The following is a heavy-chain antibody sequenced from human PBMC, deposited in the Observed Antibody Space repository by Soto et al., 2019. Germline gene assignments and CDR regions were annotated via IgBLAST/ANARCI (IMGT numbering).Heavy chain of an antibody. V-gene: IGHV4-61*01. CDR1: GGSVSSDTHY. CDR2: IYSSGST. CDR3: ARFVRSCSGTTCYTRADV. Sequence: SETLSLTCTVSGGSVSSDTHYWSWIRQPPGKRLEWIGFIYSSGSTNYNPSLKSRVTMSVDTSKNQFSLKLRSVIVPDTAVYHCARFVRSCSGTTCYTRADVWGQGTTVTVSS. D-gene: IGHD2-2*02. J-gene: IGHJ6*02.